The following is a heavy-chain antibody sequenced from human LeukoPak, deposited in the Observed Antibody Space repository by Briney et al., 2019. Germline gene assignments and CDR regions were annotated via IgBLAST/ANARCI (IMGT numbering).Heavy chain of an antibody. V-gene: IGHV3-7*01. Sequence: PGGSLRLSCVASGFTFSSYWMSWVRQAPGKGLEWVANIKQDGSEKYYVDSVKGRFTISRDNAKNSLYLQMNSLRAEDTAVYYCARDHSGSYYVGSLDYWGQGTLVTVSS. CDR1: GFTFSSYW. D-gene: IGHD1-26*01. CDR3: ARDHSGSYYVGSLDY. J-gene: IGHJ4*02. CDR2: IKQDGSEK.